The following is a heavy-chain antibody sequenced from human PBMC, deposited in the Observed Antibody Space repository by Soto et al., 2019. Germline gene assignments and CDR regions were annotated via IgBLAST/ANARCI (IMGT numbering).Heavy chain of an antibody. J-gene: IGHJ4*02. CDR3: ASVASGSEYSYGY. Sequence: GGSLRLSCAASGFTFSRYWLVWVRQAPGEGLEWMANINQDGSRKYYVDSVRGRFTISRDNAKNSVYLQMNSLRAEDTAVYYCASVASGSEYSYGYWGQGTLVTVSS. CDR2: INQDGSRK. D-gene: IGHD5-18*01. CDR1: GFTFSRYW. V-gene: IGHV3-7*01.